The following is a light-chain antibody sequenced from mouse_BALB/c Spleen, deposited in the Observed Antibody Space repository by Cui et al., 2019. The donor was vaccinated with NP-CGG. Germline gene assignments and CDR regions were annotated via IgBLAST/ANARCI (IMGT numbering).Light chain of an antibody. Sequence: QAVVTQESALTTSPGETVTLTCRSSTGAVTTSNYANWVQEKPDHLFTGLIGGTNNRAPGVPARFSGSLIGDKAALTITGAQTEDEAIYFCDLWYSNHWVFGGGTELTVL. J-gene: IGLJ1*01. V-gene: IGLV1*01. CDR3: DLWYSNHWV. CDR2: GTN. CDR1: TGAVTTSNY.